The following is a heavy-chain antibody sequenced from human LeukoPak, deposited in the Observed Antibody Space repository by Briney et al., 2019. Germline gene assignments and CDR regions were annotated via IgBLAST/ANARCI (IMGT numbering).Heavy chain of an antibody. Sequence: PGGSLRLSCAASGFTFDDYTMHWVRQVPGKGLEWVSAITWNSGGIGYADSVRGRFTIARDNAKNSLYLQMDSLRPEDTALYYCVKGITIFGVGGGFDYWGQGTLVTVSS. V-gene: IGHV3-9*01. J-gene: IGHJ4*02. D-gene: IGHD3-3*01. CDR3: VKGITIFGVGGGFDY. CDR1: GFTFDDYT. CDR2: ITWNSGGI.